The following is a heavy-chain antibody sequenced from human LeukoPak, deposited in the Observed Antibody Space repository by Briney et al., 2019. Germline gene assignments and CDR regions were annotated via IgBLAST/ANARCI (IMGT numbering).Heavy chain of an antibody. CDR2: INPNSGGT. V-gene: IGHV1-2*06. CDR3: ARGYSYGGGWGFDY. D-gene: IGHD5-18*01. CDR1: GYSFTSYY. Sequence: ASVKVSCKASGYSFTSYYMHWVRQAPGQGLEWMGRINPNSGGTNYAQKFQGRVTMTRDTSISTAYMELSRLRSDDTAVYYCARGYSYGGGWGFDYWGQGTLVTVSS. J-gene: IGHJ4*02.